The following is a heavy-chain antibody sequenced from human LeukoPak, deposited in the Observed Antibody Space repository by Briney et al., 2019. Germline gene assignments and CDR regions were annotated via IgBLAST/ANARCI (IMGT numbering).Heavy chain of an antibody. D-gene: IGHD3-10*01. CDR3: ARDRGLLDAFDI. Sequence: GGSLRLSCAASGFTVSSNFLSWVRQAPGKGLEWVSVIYSGGSTYYGDSVKGRFTTSRDNSKNTLYLQMNSLRAEDTAVYYCARDRGLLDAFDIWGQGTMVIVSS. J-gene: IGHJ3*02. CDR1: GFTVSSNF. CDR2: IYSGGST. V-gene: IGHV3-53*01.